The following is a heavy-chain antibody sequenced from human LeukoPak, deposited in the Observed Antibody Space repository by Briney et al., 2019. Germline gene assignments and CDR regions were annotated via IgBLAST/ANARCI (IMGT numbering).Heavy chain of an antibody. CDR1: GFTFSSYG. D-gene: IGHD3-22*01. V-gene: IGHV3-21*01. CDR3: ARAGAMIATS. J-gene: IGHJ4*02. CDR2: ISSSSSYI. Sequence: GGSLRLSCAASGFTFSSYGMHWVRQAPGKGLEWVSSISSSSSYIYYADSVKGRFTISRDNAKNSLYLQMNSLRAEDTAVYYCARAGAMIATSRGQGTLVTVSS.